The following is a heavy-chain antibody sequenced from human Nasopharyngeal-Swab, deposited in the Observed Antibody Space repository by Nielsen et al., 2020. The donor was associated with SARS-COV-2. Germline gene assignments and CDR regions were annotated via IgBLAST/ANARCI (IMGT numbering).Heavy chain of an antibody. D-gene: IGHD7-27*01. J-gene: IGHJ4*02. V-gene: IGHV3-7*04. Sequence: GESLKIACAAPGFNFRAYWMNWVRLTPMKRLEWVATVKQDGTEIYHVDSLKGRFTISRDNAKNSLSLQMNNLRADDTAVYYCARENWGKLDYWGQGALVTVSS. CDR2: VKQDGTEI. CDR1: GFNFRAYW. CDR3: ARENWGKLDY.